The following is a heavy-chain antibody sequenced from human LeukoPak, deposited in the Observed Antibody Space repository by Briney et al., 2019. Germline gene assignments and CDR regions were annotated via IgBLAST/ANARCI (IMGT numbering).Heavy chain of an antibody. J-gene: IGHJ4*02. CDR2: ISRSGDRT. Sequence: PGGSLRLSCAASGFTVSTSYMTWVRQAPGKGLEWVSAISRSGDRTFYADSVKGRFTISRDSSIDTLFLQMNSLRAEDTAVYFCAKELRPNDYWGQGTLVTAS. D-gene: IGHD6-6*01. V-gene: IGHV3-23*01. CDR1: GFTVSTSY. CDR3: AKELRPNDY.